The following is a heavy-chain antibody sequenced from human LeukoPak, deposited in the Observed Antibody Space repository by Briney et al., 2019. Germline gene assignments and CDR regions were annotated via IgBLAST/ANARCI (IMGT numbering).Heavy chain of an antibody. Sequence: SETLSLTCTVSGGSISSYYWSWIRQPPGRGLEWIGYIYYSGSTNYNPSLKSRVTISVNTSKNQFSLKLSSVTAADTAVYYCASQTVVAAIEGAFDIWGQGTMVTVSS. CDR3: ASQTVVAAIEGAFDI. CDR2: IYYSGST. J-gene: IGHJ3*02. CDR1: GGSISSYY. V-gene: IGHV4-59*12. D-gene: IGHD2-15*01.